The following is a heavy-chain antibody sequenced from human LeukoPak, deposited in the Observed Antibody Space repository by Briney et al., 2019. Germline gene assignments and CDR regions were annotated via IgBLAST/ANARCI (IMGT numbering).Heavy chain of an antibody. CDR2: IIPIFGTA. Sequence: SVKVSCKASGGTFSTYAISWVRQAPGQGLEWMGGIIPIFGTANYAQKFQGRVTITTDGSTNTAYMELSSLRFEDTAVYYCARGGDSYYYYMDVWGKGTTVTVSS. V-gene: IGHV1-69*05. CDR3: ARGGDSYYYYMDV. D-gene: IGHD3-10*01. CDR1: GGTFSTYA. J-gene: IGHJ6*03.